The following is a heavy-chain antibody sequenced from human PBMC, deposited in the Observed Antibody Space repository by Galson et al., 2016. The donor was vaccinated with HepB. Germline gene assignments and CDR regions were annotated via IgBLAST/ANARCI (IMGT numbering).Heavy chain of an antibody. CDR1: GFTISNYV. Sequence: SLRLSCAASGFTISNYVMTWVRQAPGMGLEWVSGISTTGSTTYYADSVKGRFTISRDNSKNTLYLQMSGLGADDTAVYYCAKTPKKGENGGLLNYWGQGILVTVSS. CDR3: AKTPKKGENGGLLNY. D-gene: IGHD2-15*01. J-gene: IGHJ1*01. CDR2: ISTTGSTT. V-gene: IGHV3-23*01.